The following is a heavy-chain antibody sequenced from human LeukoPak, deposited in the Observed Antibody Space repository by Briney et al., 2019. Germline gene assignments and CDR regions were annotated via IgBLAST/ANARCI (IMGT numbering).Heavy chain of an antibody. V-gene: IGHV1-2*02. CDR1: GYTFTGYY. D-gene: IGHD3-10*01. CDR3: ARNYGSGPLHYYYYYYMDV. J-gene: IGHJ6*03. CDR2: INPNSGGT. Sequence: GASVKVSCKASGYTFTGYYMHWVRQAPGQGLEWMGWINPNSGGTNYAQKFQGRVTMTRDTSISTACMELSRLRSDDTAVYYCARNYGSGPLHYYYYYYMDVWGKGTTVTVSS.